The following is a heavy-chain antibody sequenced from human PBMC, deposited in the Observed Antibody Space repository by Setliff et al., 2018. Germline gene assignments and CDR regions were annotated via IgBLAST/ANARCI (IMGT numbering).Heavy chain of an antibody. CDR3: ASSYGSGSYYYYYYGMDV. CDR2: IKQDGSEK. J-gene: IGHJ6*02. CDR1: GFTFSTYW. D-gene: IGHD3-10*01. V-gene: IGHV3-7*01. Sequence: GGSLRLSCAASGFTFSTYWMSWVRQAPGKGLEWVANIKQDGSEKYYADSVKGRFTISRDNAKNTLYLQMNSLRAEDTAVYYCASSYGSGSYYYYYYGMDVWGQGTTVTVSS.